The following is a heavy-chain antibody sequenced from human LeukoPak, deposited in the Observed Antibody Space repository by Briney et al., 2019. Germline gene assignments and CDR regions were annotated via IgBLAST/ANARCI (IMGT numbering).Heavy chain of an antibody. CDR2: ISYDGSNK. CDR1: GFTFSSYG. V-gene: IGHV3-30*03. J-gene: IGHJ4*02. D-gene: IGHD6-13*01. CDR3: ARDLGRYSSFFDY. Sequence: GGSLRLSCAASGFTFSSYGMHWVRQAPGKGLEWVAVISYDGSNKYYADSVKGRFTISRDNSKNTLYLQMNSLRAEDTAVYYCARDLGRYSSFFDYWGRGTLVTVPS.